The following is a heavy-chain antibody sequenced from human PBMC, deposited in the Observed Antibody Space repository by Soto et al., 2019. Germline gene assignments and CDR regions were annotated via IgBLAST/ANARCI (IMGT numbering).Heavy chain of an antibody. V-gene: IGHV4-4*07. CDR2: IYTSGST. D-gene: IGHD2-2*01. CDR1: GGSISSYY. CDR3: ARACSSTRCYAHPYYYGMAV. Sequence: SETLSLTCTVSGGSISSYYWNWIRQPARKGLEWLGRIYTSGSTNYNPSLKSRVTMSVDTSKNQFSLKLSPVTAADTAVYYCARACSSTRCYAHPYYYGMAVWGQGTRVTVSS. J-gene: IGHJ6*02.